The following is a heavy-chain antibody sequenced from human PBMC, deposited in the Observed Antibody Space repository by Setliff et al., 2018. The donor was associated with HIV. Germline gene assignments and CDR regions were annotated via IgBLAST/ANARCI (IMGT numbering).Heavy chain of an antibody. CDR2: IYHSGSA. CDR3: ASSRSLFGEEYFHH. V-gene: IGHV4-39*01. J-gene: IGHJ1*01. D-gene: IGHD3-10*02. CDR1: GGSISGSSYY. Sequence: SETLSLTCNVSGGSISGSSYYWGWIRQPPGKGLEWIGSIYHSGSASHNPSLKSRITISVDTSKNQFPLKLRSVTAADTAVYYCASSRSLFGEEYFHHWGQGTLVTVS.